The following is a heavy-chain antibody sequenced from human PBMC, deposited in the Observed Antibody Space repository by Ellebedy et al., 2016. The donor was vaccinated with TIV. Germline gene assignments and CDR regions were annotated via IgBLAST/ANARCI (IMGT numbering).Heavy chain of an antibody. CDR1: GGSISSSNW. CDR3: ARSSSYVGGSYYWFDP. V-gene: IGHV4-4*02. D-gene: IGHD1-26*01. J-gene: IGHJ5*02. CDR2: IYHSGST. Sequence: SETLSLTXTVSGGSISSSNWWSWVRQPPGKGLEWIGEIYHSGSTNYNPSLKSRVTISVDKSKNQFSLKLSSVTAADTAVYYCARSSSYVGGSYYWFDPWGQGTLVTVSS.